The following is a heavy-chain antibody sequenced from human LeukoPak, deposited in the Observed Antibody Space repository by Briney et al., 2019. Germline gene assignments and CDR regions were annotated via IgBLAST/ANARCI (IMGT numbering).Heavy chain of an antibody. J-gene: IGHJ4*02. CDR1: GYSISSGYY. CDR2: IYHSGST. V-gene: IGHV4-38-2*01. CDR3: ARRVTEFLSYYDSSGYYPYFDY. Sequence: SETLSLTCAVSGYSISSGYYWGWIRQPPGKGLEWIGSIYHSGSTYYNPSLKSRVTISVDTSKNQFSLKLSSVTAADTAVYYCARRVTEFLSYYDSSGYYPYFDYWGQGTLVTVSS. D-gene: IGHD3-22*01.